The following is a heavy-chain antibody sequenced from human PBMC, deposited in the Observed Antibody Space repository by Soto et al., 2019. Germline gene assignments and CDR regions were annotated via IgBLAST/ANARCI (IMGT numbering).Heavy chain of an antibody. J-gene: IGHJ6*02. CDR1: GDSISSGAYY. D-gene: IGHD6-13*01. Sequence: QVQLQESGPGLVKPSQTLSLTCSVSGDSISSGAYYWTWIRQHPGKGLEWIGYIYYSGSTYYNPSRKSRVTISVDTSKNQFSRKRRSVTAADTAVYYCARDGRLVNYYYYGMDVWGQGTTVTVSS. CDR2: IYYSGST. CDR3: ARDGRLVNYYYYGMDV. V-gene: IGHV4-31*03.